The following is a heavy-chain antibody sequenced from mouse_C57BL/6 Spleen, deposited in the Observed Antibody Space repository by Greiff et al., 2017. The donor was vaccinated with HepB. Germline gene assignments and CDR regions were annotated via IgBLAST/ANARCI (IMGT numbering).Heavy chain of an antibody. V-gene: IGHV5-4*01. CDR1: GFTFSSYA. CDR3: ARYYGSTSLDY. J-gene: IGHJ2*01. D-gene: IGHD1-1*01. CDR2: ISDGGSYT. Sequence: EVHLVESGGGLVKPGGSLKLSCAASGFTFSSYAMSWVRQTPEKRLEWVATISDGGSYTYYPDNVKGRFTISRDNAKNNLYLQMSHLKSEDTAMYYWARYYGSTSLDYWGQGTTLTVSS.